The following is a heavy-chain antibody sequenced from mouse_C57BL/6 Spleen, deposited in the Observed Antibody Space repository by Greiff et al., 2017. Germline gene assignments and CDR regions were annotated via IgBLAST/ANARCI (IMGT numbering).Heavy chain of an antibody. CDR2: IYPGDGDT. CDR1: GYAFSSYW. CDR3: ARRRDYGSSYDFDY. Sequence: QVQLQQSGAELVKPGASVKISCKASGYAFSSYWMNWVKQRPGKGLEWIGQIYPGDGDTNYNGKFKGKATRTADKSSSTAYMQLSSLTSEDSAVYFCARRRDYGSSYDFDYWGQGTTLTVSS. J-gene: IGHJ2*01. D-gene: IGHD1-1*01. V-gene: IGHV1-80*01.